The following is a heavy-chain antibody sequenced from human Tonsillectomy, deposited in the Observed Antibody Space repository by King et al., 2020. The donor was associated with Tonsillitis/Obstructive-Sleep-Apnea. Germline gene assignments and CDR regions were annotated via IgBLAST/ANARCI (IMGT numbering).Heavy chain of an antibody. CDR2: IYPGDSDT. CDR1: GYSFTSYW. Sequence: VQLVESGAEVKKPGESLKISCKGSGYSFTSYWIGWVRQMSGKGLEWMGIIYPGDSDTRYSPSFQGQVTISADKSISTDYLQWSSLKASDTAMYYCARRAWNDAGETYPFVYWGQGPLVRVSS. D-gene: IGHD1-1*01. J-gene: IGHJ4*02. V-gene: IGHV5-51*03. CDR3: ARRAWNDAGETYPFVY.